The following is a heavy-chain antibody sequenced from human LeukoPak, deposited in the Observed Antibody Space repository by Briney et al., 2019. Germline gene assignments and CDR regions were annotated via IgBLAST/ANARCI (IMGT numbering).Heavy chain of an antibody. CDR2: ISRNGGST. Sequence: PGESPRLSCAASGFTFDSYAMHWVRQAPGKGLEYVSAISRNGGSTFYANSVKGRFTISRDNSKNTLYLQMGSLRAEDKAVYYCARGGRGHDFSPNYYYGLDVWGQGTTVTVSS. D-gene: IGHD5-12*01. CDR3: ARGGRGHDFSPNYYYGLDV. J-gene: IGHJ6*02. V-gene: IGHV3-64*01. CDR1: GFTFDSYA.